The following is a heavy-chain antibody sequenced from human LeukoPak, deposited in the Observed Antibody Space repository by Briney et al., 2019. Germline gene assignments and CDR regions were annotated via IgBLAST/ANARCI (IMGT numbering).Heavy chain of an antibody. Sequence: PGGSLRLSCTVSGFTVSSNSMSWVRQAPGKGLEWVSFIYSAGSTHYSDSVKGRFTISIDNSKNTLYLQMNSLRAEDTAIYYCAKDSLRTLPAASFDYWGQGTLVTVSS. CDR2: IYSAGST. CDR3: AKDSLRTLPAASFDY. CDR1: GFTVSSNS. J-gene: IGHJ4*02. D-gene: IGHD2-2*01. V-gene: IGHV3-53*01.